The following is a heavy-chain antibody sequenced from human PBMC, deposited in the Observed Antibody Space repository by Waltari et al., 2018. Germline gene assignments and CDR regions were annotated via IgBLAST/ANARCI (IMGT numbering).Heavy chain of an antibody. Sequence: EVQVVESGGGLVTPGGSLRLSCAASGFTFSGYDMNWVRQAPGKGLEWVSYISSSGSTIYYADSVKGRFTISRDNAKNSLYLQMNSLRAEDTAVYYCARAGSSWYFDYWGQGTLVTVSS. J-gene: IGHJ4*02. V-gene: IGHV3-48*03. CDR3: ARAGSSWYFDY. CDR2: ISSSGSTI. CDR1: GFTFSGYD. D-gene: IGHD6-13*01.